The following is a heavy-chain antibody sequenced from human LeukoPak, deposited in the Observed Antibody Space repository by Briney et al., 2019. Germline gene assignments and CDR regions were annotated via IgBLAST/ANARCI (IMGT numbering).Heavy chain of an antibody. V-gene: IGHV1-2*04. Sequence: GASVKVSCKASGYTFTGYYMHWVRQAPGQGLEWMGWINPNSGGTNYAQKFQGWVTMTRDTSISTAYMELSRLRSDDTAVYYCARATPLPTNSWFDPWGQGTLVTVSS. J-gene: IGHJ5*02. D-gene: IGHD2-2*01. CDR2: INPNSGGT. CDR3: ARATPLPTNSWFDP. CDR1: GYTFTGYY.